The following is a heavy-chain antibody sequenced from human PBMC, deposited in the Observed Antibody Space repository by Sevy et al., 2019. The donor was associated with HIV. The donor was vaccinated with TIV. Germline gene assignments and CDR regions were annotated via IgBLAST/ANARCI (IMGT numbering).Heavy chain of an antibody. Sequence: GGSLRLCCAASEFTFSDYYISWIRQAPGKGLEWVTYISSRGSTIYYADSVKGRFTISRDNAKNSLYLQMNSLRAEDTAVYYCARVRYTYGSYYFDYWGQGTLVTVSS. CDR1: EFTFSDYY. J-gene: IGHJ4*02. CDR2: ISSRGSTI. V-gene: IGHV3-11*01. CDR3: ARVRYTYGSYYFDY. D-gene: IGHD5-18*01.